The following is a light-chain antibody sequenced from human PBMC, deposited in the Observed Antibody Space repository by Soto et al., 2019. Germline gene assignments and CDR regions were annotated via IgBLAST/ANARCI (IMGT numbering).Light chain of an antibody. V-gene: IGKV1-39*01. Sequence: DMQMTQSHSSLSASVGDRVTITCRASQSISGYLNWYQQKPGRAPKLLIYAASSLQSGVPSRFSGSGSGTDFTLTISSLQPEDFATYYCQQSYSTPITFGPGTKVDIK. CDR3: QQSYSTPIT. CDR1: QSISGY. CDR2: AAS. J-gene: IGKJ3*01.